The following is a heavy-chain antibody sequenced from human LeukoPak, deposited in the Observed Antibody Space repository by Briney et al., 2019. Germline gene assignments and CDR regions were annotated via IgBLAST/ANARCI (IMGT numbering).Heavy chain of an antibody. D-gene: IGHD3-10*01. V-gene: IGHV4-59*01. Sequence: SETLSLTCAVYGGSFSGYYWSWIRQPPGKGLEWIGYIYYSGSTNYNPSLKSRVTISVDTSKNQFSLKLSSVTAADTAVYYCARDIDYGSRYGMDVWGQGTTVTVSS. CDR2: IYYSGST. CDR3: ARDIDYGSRYGMDV. CDR1: GGSFSGYY. J-gene: IGHJ6*02.